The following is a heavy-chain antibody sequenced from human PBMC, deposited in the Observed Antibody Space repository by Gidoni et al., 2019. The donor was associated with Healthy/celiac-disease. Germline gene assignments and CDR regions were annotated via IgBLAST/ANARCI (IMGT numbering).Heavy chain of an antibody. D-gene: IGHD3-10*02. CDR1: GFTFGDYA. CDR2: ISWNSGSI. J-gene: IGHJ6*02. CDR3: AKDLSCSGTEGGMDV. Sequence: EVQLVASGGGWVQPGRYLRLSCAASGFTFGDYAMHWVRQAPGKGLDWVSGISWNSGSIGYADSVKGRFTISRDNAKNSLYLQMNSLSAEDTSLYYCAKDLSCSGTEGGMDVWGQGTTVTVSS. V-gene: IGHV3-9*01.